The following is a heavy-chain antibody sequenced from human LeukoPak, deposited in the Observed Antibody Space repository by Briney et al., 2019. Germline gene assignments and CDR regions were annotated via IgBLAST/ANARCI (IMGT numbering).Heavy chain of an antibody. D-gene: IGHD2-15*01. J-gene: IGHJ6*02. CDR1: GGSISSSSYY. V-gene: IGHV4-39*07. CDR2: IYYSGST. Sequence: SETLSLTCTVSGGSISSSSYYWGWIRQPPGKGLEWIGSIYYSGSTYYNPSLKSRVTISVDTSKNQFSLKLSSVTAADTAVYYCARTIVVVVGATPTYYYGMDVWGQGTTVTVSS. CDR3: ARTIVVVVGATPTYYYGMDV.